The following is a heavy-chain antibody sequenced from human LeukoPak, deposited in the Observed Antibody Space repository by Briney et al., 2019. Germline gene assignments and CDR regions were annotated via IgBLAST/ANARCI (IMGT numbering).Heavy chain of an antibody. V-gene: IGHV4-30-2*01. J-gene: IGHJ3*02. D-gene: IGHD3-10*01. CDR1: GGSISSGGYS. Sequence: SQTLSLTCAVSGGSISSGGYSWSWIRQPPGKGLEWIGYIYHSGSTYYNPSLKSRVTISVDTSKNQFSLKLSSVTAADTAVYYCAREPDHYYYATHAFDIWGQGTMVTVSS. CDR3: AREPDHYYYATHAFDI. CDR2: IYHSGST.